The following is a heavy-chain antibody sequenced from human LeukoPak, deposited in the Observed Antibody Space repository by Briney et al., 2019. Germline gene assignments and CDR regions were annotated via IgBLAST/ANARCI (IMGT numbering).Heavy chain of an antibody. D-gene: IGHD3-10*01. Sequence: GGSLRLSCAASGFTVSSNYNMHWVRQAPGKGLEWVSYISSSSSHIYYADSVKGRFTISRDNANNSLSLQMNSLRAEDTAVYYCARGDYYLSVGGHRRGMDVWGQGTTVTVSS. CDR2: ISSSSSHI. V-gene: IGHV3-21*01. CDR1: GFTVSSNYN. J-gene: IGHJ6*02. CDR3: ARGDYYLSVGGHRRGMDV.